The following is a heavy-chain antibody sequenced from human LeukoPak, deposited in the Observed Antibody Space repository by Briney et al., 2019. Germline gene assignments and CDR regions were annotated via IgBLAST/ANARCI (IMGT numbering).Heavy chain of an antibody. V-gene: IGHV1-2*02. Sequence: VASVKVSCKASGYTFTGYYMHWVRQAPGQGLEWMGWINPNSGGTNYAQKFQGRVTMTRDTSISTAYMELSRLRSDDTAVYYCARTNQQLVMGYYYYYMDVWGKGTTVTVSS. CDR1: GYTFTGYY. J-gene: IGHJ6*03. CDR2: INPNSGGT. CDR3: ARTNQQLVMGYYYYYMDV. D-gene: IGHD6-6*01.